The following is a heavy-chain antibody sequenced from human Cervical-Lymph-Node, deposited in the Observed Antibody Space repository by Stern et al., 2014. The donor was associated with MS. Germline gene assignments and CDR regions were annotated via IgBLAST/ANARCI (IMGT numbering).Heavy chain of an antibody. CDR1: GGTFGSFA. V-gene: IGHV1-69*01. CDR3: TREAIGHSGTFDF. J-gene: IGHJ4*02. D-gene: IGHD5-12*01. CDR2: IMPIFGAA. Sequence: QVQLVQSGAEVKKPGSSVKVSCRASGGTFGSFAVNWVRQAPGQGLELVGGIMPIFGAANYAQRFQGRVTITADESTTTAYMELNSLTSDDTAVYFCTREAIGHSGTFDFWGQGTLVTVSS.